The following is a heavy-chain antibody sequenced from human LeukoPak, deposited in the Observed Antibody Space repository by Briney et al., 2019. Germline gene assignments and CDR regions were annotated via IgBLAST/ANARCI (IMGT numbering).Heavy chain of an antibody. D-gene: IGHD5-18*01. CDR2: IYSGGST. Sequence: GGSLRLSCAASGFTVSSNYMTWVRQAPGKGLEWVSVIYSGGSTYYADSVKGRFTISRDNSKNTVYLQLNNLRVEDTAVYYCARYHTALNYWGQGTLVTASS. J-gene: IGHJ4*02. CDR3: ARYHTALNY. V-gene: IGHV3-53*01. CDR1: GFTVSSNY.